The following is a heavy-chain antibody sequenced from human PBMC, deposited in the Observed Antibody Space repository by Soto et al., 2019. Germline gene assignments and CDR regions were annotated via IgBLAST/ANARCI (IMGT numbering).Heavy chain of an antibody. Sequence: ASVKVSCKVSGYTLTELSMHWVRQAPGKGLEWMGGFDPEDGETIYAQKFQGRVTMTEDTSTDTDYMELSSLRSEDTAVYYCATARPGYYDFWSGYLPPFDPWGQGTLVTVSS. V-gene: IGHV1-24*01. CDR2: FDPEDGET. CDR1: GYTLTELS. D-gene: IGHD3-3*01. CDR3: ATARPGYYDFWSGYLPPFDP. J-gene: IGHJ5*02.